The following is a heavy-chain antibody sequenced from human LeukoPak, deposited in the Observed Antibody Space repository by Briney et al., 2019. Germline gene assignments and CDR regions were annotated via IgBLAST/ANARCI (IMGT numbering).Heavy chain of an antibody. Sequence: GRSLRLSCAASGFTFSSYGMHWVRQAPGKGLEWVAVIWYGGSNKYYADSVKGRFTISRDNSKNTLYLQMNSLRAEDTAVYYCAKAFLQYQLFDAFDIWGQGTMVTVSS. D-gene: IGHD2-2*01. CDR3: AKAFLQYQLFDAFDI. V-gene: IGHV3-33*06. J-gene: IGHJ3*02. CDR2: IWYGGSNK. CDR1: GFTFSSYG.